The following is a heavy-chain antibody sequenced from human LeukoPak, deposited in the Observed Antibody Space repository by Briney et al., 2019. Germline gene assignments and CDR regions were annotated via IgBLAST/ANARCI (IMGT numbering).Heavy chain of an antibody. J-gene: IGHJ4*02. Sequence: RASVKVSCKASGGTFSSYAISWVRQAPGQGLEWMGGIIPIFGTANYAQKFQGRVTITADESTSTAYMELSSLRSADTAVYYCARVVPTTLMNYFDYWGQGTRVTVSS. CDR2: IIPIFGTA. CDR1: GGTFSSYA. D-gene: IGHD5-12*01. V-gene: IGHV1-69*13. CDR3: ARVVPTTLMNYFDY.